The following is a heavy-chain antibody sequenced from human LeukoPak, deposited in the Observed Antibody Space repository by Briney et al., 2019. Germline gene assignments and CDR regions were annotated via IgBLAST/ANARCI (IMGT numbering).Heavy chain of an antibody. J-gene: IGHJ1*01. Sequence: PSETLSLTCTVSGGSISSYYWSWIRQPLGKGLEWIGYIYRFGNTDYNPSLMRRVTISLDTSKKQLSLNLTSVTAADTAVYYCAGRGQRYFRDWGQGTLVTVSS. CDR2: IYRFGNT. V-gene: IGHV4-4*08. CDR3: AGRGQRYFRD. CDR1: GGSISSYY.